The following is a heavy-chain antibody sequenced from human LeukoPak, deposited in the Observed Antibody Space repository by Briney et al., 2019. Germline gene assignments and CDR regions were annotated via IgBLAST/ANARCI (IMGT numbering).Heavy chain of an antibody. Sequence: PSETLSLTCTVSGYSINNNYYWAWIRQSPGKGLEWIGSVYYSGTTHYESSLKSRVSISIDTSKTQFALKVNSVTVADTAVYYCARILDLVTTKTIDYWGQGSLVIVSS. CDR3: ARILDLVTTKTIDY. J-gene: IGHJ4*02. V-gene: IGHV4-38-2*02. D-gene: IGHD2-21*02. CDR2: VYYSGTT. CDR1: GYSINNNYY.